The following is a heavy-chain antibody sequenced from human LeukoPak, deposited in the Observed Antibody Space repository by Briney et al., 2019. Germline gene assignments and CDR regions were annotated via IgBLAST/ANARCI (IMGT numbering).Heavy chain of an antibody. J-gene: IGHJ4*02. Sequence: GGSLRLSCAASGFTFSSYAMSWVRQALGEGLEWVSAISGSGGSTYYADSVKGRFTISRDNSKNTLYLQMNSLRAEDTAVYYCARDPLGTRPGFDYRGQGTLVTVSS. D-gene: IGHD1-1*01. V-gene: IGHV3-23*01. CDR2: ISGSGGST. CDR3: ARDPLGTRPGFDY. CDR1: GFTFSSYA.